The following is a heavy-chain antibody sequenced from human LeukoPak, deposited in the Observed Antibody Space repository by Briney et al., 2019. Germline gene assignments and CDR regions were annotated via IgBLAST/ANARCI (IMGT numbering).Heavy chain of an antibody. J-gene: IGHJ4*02. Sequence: GGSLRLSCAASGFTFSDYYMSWIRQAPGEGMEWVSYISSSGSTIYYADSVKGRFTISRDNAKNSLYLQMNSLRAEDTAVYYCARADHYDSSGYDYWGQGTLVTVSS. CDR2: ISSSGSTI. V-gene: IGHV3-11*01. D-gene: IGHD3-22*01. CDR1: GFTFSDYY. CDR3: ARADHYDSSGYDY.